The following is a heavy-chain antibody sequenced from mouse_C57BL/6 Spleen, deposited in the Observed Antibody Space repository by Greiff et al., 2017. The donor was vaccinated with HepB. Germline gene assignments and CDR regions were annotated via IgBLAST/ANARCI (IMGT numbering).Heavy chain of an antibody. CDR3: ARLARTID. V-gene: IGHV5-6-3*01. CDR2: INSNGGST. CDR1: GFTFSSYG. Sequence: DVMLVESGGGLVQPGGSLKLSCAASGFTFSSYGMSWVRQTPDKRLELVATINSNGGSTYYPDSVQCRFTISRGNAKHTLYLQMSSLKSEDTAMYYCARLARTIDWGQGTTLTGSS. J-gene: IGHJ2*01.